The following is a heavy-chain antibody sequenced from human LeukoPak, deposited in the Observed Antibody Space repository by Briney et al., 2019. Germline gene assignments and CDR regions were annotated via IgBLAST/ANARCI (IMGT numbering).Heavy chain of an antibody. CDR1: GFTFSNYE. Sequence: GESLRLSCAASGFTFSNYEMNWVRKAPGKGLEWVSVISSSSRYIYYADSVKGRFTISRDNAKNSLYLQMNSLRAEDTAVYYCARVSTTVSLAIDYWGQGTLVTVST. D-gene: IGHD4-11*01. V-gene: IGHV3-21*06. CDR2: ISSSSRYI. J-gene: IGHJ4*02. CDR3: ARVSTTVSLAIDY.